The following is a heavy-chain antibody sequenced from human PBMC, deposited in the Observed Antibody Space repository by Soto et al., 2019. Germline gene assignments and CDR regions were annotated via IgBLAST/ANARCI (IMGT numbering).Heavy chain of an antibody. V-gene: IGHV4-39*01. Sequence: SETLSLTCGVSGDSIRNSRGYWARKSQTPGEGLEWIGSIYHTGNAYYNPSLKSRVTISVDTSKNQFSLKVTSVTAADTALYFFSCDYFDSSDYTTNCFDPWGQGTLVTVSS. D-gene: IGHD3-22*01. J-gene: IGHJ5*02. CDR2: IYHTGNA. CDR1: GDSIRNSRGY. CDR3: SCDYFDSSDYTTNCFDP.